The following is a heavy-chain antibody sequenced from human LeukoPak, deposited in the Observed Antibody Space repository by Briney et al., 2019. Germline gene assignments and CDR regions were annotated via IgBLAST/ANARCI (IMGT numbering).Heavy chain of an antibody. CDR2: IRCDGSNK. CDR3: AKTVGAPFDY. Sequence: GGSLRLSFAASGFTFSSYGMHWVRQAPGKGLEWVAFIRCDGSNKYYADSVKGRFTISRDNSKNTLYLQMNSLRAEDTAVYYCAKTVGAPFDYWGQGTLVTVSS. V-gene: IGHV3-30*02. CDR1: GFTFSSYG. J-gene: IGHJ4*02. D-gene: IGHD1-26*01.